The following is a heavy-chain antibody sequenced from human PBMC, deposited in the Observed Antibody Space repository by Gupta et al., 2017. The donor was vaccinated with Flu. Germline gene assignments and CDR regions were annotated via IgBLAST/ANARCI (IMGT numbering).Heavy chain of an antibody. CDR3: AKGGHRSPFDY. CDR2: ISGWREST. D-gene: IGHD1-26*01. CDR1: STQA. V-gene: IGHV3-23*01. Sequence: STQALSWVRQAPGKGLEWVSTISGWRESTFYADSVKGRFTFSRDYFKSTAYLQMNTLRADDTAVYHCAKGGHRSPFDYWGQGILVTVSS. J-gene: IGHJ4*02.